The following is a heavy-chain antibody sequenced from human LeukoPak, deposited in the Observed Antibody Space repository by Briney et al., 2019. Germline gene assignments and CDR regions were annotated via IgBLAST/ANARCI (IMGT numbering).Heavy chain of an antibody. V-gene: IGHV3-15*01. J-gene: IGHJ4*02. Sequence: GGSLRLSCAAAGFTFSNAWMSWVRQAPGKGLEWVGRIKSKTDGGTTDYAAPVKGRFTISRDDSKNTLYLQMNSLKTEDTAVYYCTTYLGKGFGKLLPFHWGQGTLVTVSS. CDR3: TTYLGKGFGKLLPFH. CDR2: IKSKTDGGTT. CDR1: GFTFSNAW. D-gene: IGHD3-10*01.